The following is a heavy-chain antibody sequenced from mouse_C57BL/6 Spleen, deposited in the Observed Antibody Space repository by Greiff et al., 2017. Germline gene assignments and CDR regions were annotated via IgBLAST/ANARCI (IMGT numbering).Heavy chain of an antibody. CDR2: IYPRSGNT. CDR3: ARFGYGGDYYAMDY. Sequence: VKVVESGAELARPGASVKLSCKASGYTFTSYGISWVKQRTGQGLEWIGEIYPRSGNTYYNEKFKGKATLTADKSSSTAYMELRSLTSEDSAVYFCARFGYGGDYYAMDYWGQGTSVTVSS. CDR1: GYTFTSYG. J-gene: IGHJ4*01. V-gene: IGHV1-81*01. D-gene: IGHD2-2*01.